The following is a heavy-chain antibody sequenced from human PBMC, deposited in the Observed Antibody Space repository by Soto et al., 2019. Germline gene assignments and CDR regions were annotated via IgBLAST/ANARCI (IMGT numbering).Heavy chain of an antibody. V-gene: IGHV4-31*03. D-gene: IGHD3-10*01. CDR3: ARGLNGGSGSYYTNWFDP. CDR2: IYYSGST. CDR1: GGSISSGGYY. Sequence: QVQLQESGPGLVKPSQTLSLTCTVSGGSISSGGYYWSWIRQPPGKGLEWIGYIYYSGSTYYNQSLKSRVTISVDTSKNQFSLKLSSVTAADTAVYYCARGLNGGSGSYYTNWFDPWGQGTLVTVSS. J-gene: IGHJ5*02.